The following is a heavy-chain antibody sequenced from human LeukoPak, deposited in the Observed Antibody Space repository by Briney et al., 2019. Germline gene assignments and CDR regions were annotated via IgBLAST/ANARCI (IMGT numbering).Heavy chain of an antibody. V-gene: IGHV3-23*01. CDR3: AKDLRGYSYADY. J-gene: IGHJ4*02. CDR2: ISGSGGST. D-gene: IGHD5-18*01. Sequence: GGSLRLSCAASGFTFSSYAISWVRQAPGKGLEWVSAISGSGGSTYYADSVKGRFTISRDNSKNTLYLQMNSLRVEDTAIYYCAKDLRGYSYADYWGQGTLVTVSS. CDR1: GFTFSSYA.